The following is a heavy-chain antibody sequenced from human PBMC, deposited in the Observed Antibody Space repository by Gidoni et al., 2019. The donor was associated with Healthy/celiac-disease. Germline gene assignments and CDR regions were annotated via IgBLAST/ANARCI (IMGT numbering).Heavy chain of an antibody. CDR2: IWYDGSNK. J-gene: IGHJ4*02. CDR1: GFTFSSYG. CDR3: ARAHGYSGYDSPNDY. Sequence: QVQLVESGGGVVQPGRSLILSCASSGFTFSSYGLHWVRQAPGKGLEWVAVIWYDGSNKYYADAVKGRFTISRDNSKNTLYLQMNSRRAEDTAVYYCARAHGYSGYDSPNDYWGQGTLVTVSS. D-gene: IGHD5-12*01. V-gene: IGHV3-33*01.